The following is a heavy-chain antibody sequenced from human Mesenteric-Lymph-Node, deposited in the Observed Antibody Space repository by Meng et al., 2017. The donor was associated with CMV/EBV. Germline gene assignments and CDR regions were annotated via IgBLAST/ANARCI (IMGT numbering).Heavy chain of an antibody. CDR2: IVVGSGNT. V-gene: IGHV1-58*01. J-gene: IGHJ4*02. Sequence: SVKVSCKASGFTFTSSAVQWVRQARGQRLEWIGWIVVGSGNTNYAQKFQERVTITRDMSTSTAYMELSSLRSEDTAVYYCAAGGGSQGYYFDYWGQGTRVTVSS. CDR3: AAGGGSQGYYFDY. CDR1: GFTFTSSA.